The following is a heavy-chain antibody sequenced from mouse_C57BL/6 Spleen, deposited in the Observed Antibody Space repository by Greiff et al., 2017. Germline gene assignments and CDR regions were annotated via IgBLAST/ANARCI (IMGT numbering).Heavy chain of an antibody. CDR1: GFSLTSYG. V-gene: IGHV2-2*01. CDR3: ARMDYDGSYFDY. Sequence: QVQLQQSGPGLVQPSQSLSITCTVSGFSLTSYGVHWVRQSPGKGLEWLGVIWSGGSTDYNAAFISRLSISKDNSKSQVFFKMNSLQADDTAIYYCARMDYDGSYFDYGGQGTTLTVSS. D-gene: IGHD2-4*01. J-gene: IGHJ2*01. CDR2: IWSGGST.